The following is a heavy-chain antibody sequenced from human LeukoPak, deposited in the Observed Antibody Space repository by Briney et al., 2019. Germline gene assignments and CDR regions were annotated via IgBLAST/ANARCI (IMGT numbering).Heavy chain of an antibody. CDR1: GGSISSYD. Sequence: SETLSLTCTVSGGSISSYDWSWIRQPAGKGLEWIGRIYTSGSTNYNPSLKSRVTMSVDTSKNQFSLKLSSVTAADTAVYYCARVDIVGAYDAFDIWGQGTMVTVSS. V-gene: IGHV4-4*07. J-gene: IGHJ3*02. D-gene: IGHD1-26*01. CDR3: ARVDIVGAYDAFDI. CDR2: IYTSGST.